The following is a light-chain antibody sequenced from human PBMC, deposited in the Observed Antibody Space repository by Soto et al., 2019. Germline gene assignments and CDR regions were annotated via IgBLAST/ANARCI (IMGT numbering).Light chain of an antibody. CDR3: QQYNNWWT. V-gene: IGKV3-15*01. J-gene: IGKJ1*01. Sequence: EVVMTQSPATLSMSPGERATLSCRASQSVSSSLAWYQQKPGQAPRLLFYGASTRATGIPDRFSGSGSETEFTLTISSLQAEDFAIYYCQQYNNWWTFGQGTKVEIK. CDR2: GAS. CDR1: QSVSSS.